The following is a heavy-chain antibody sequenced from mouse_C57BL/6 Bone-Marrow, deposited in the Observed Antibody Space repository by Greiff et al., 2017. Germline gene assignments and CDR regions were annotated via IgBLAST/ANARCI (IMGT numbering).Heavy chain of an antibody. Sequence: QVQLKQSGAELVRPGTSVKMSCKASGYTFTNYWIGWAKQRPGHGLEWIGDIYPGGGYTNYNETFKGKATLTAAKSSSTAYLQFSSLTSEDSAIYYCAREYYYYGSSYGYFDVWGTGTTVTVSS. J-gene: IGHJ1*03. CDR3: AREYYYYGSSYGYFDV. CDR2: IYPGGGYT. V-gene: IGHV1-63*01. CDR1: GYTFTNYW. D-gene: IGHD1-1*01.